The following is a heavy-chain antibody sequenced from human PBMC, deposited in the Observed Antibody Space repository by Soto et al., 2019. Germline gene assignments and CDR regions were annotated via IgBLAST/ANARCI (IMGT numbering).Heavy chain of an antibody. Sequence: SETLSLTCTVSGGSIISGDYYWSWIRQPPGKGLEWIGYIYYSGSTYYNPSLKSRVTISVDTSKNQFSLKLSSVTAADTAVYYCARVLRGSGSYYNHFDYWGQGTLVTVSS. D-gene: IGHD3-10*01. CDR1: GGSIISGDYY. V-gene: IGHV4-30-4*01. CDR3: ARVLRGSGSYYNHFDY. J-gene: IGHJ4*02. CDR2: IYYSGST.